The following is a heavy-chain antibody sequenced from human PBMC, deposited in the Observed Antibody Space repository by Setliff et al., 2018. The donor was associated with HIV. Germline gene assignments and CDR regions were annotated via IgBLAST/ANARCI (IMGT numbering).Heavy chain of an antibody. D-gene: IGHD2-15*01. CDR1: GGSISSYY. J-gene: IGHJ5*02. CDR3: ARPVVAAIGGFDP. V-gene: IGHV4-59*08. CDR2: IYYSGST. Sequence: SETLSLTCTVSGGSISSYYWSWIRQPPGKGLEWIGYIYYSGSTYYNPSLKSRVTISVDTSKNQFSLKLSSVTAADTAVYYCARPVVAAIGGFDPWGQGTLVTVSS.